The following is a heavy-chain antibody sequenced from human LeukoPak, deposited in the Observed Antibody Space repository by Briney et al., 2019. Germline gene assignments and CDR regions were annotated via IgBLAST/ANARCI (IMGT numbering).Heavy chain of an antibody. D-gene: IGHD2-15*01. V-gene: IGHV3-23*01. J-gene: IGHJ3*02. CDR3: ARERLENCNDGSCPDALDI. CDR2: ISGSGGNT. Sequence: PGGSLRLSCEASGYTFSSYAMNWVRQAPGKGLEWVSTISGSGGNTYYADSVKGRFTISRDNSKNTLYLQMNSLRDEDTAVYFCARERLENCNDGSCPDALDIWGQGTMVTISS. CDR1: GYTFSSYA.